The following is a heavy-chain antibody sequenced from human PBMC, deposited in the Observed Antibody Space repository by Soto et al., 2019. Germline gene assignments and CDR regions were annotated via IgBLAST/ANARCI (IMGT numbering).Heavy chain of an antibody. CDR1: GGTFSTYS. CDR2: IIPMLGIA. Sequence: QVQLVQSGAEVKKPGSSVKVSCKDSGGTFSTYSMFWVRQAPGQGLEWMGRIIPMLGIANYAQRFQDRVTITADKSTATASMELSSLRSEDTALYYCSIGSWSGEVFDIWGPGTMVTVSS. D-gene: IGHD2-21*01. CDR3: SIGSWSGEVFDI. V-gene: IGHV1-69*02. J-gene: IGHJ3*02.